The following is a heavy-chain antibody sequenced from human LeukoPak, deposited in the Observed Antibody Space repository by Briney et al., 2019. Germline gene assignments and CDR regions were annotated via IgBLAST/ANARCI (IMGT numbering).Heavy chain of an antibody. CDR1: GGSISSYY. V-gene: IGHV4-59*01. J-gene: IGHJ4*02. Sequence: PSETLSLTCTVSGGSISSYYWSWIRQPPGKGLEWIGYIYYSGSTNYNPSLKSRVTISVDTSKNQFSLKLSSVTAADTAVYYCARAAVETYCSSTSCYMPGFDYWGQGTLVTVSS. CDR2: IYYSGST. D-gene: IGHD2-2*02. CDR3: ARAAVETYCSSTSCYMPGFDY.